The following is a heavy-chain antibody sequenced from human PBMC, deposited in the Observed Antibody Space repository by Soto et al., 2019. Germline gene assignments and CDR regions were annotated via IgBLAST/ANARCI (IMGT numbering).Heavy chain of an antibody. CDR3: ARAVNDILTGYYTPFDY. CDR2: IIPIFGTA. CDR1: GGTFSSYA. Sequence: QVQLVQSGAEVKKPGSSVKVSCKASGGTFSSYAISWVRQAPGQGLEWMGGIIPIFGTANYAQQFQGRVTITADESTSTAYMELSSLRSEDTAVYYCARAVNDILTGYYTPFDYWGQGTLVTVSS. D-gene: IGHD3-9*01. V-gene: IGHV1-69*01. J-gene: IGHJ4*02.